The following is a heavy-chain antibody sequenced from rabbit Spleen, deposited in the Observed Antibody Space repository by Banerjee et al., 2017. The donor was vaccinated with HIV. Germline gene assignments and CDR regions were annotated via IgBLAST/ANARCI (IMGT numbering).Heavy chain of an antibody. Sequence: QEQLVESGGGLVQPEGSLTLTCKASGFDFGSYGMCWVRQAPGKGLEWIACINAYTAKPVYATWAKGRFTISRTSSTTVTLQMTSLTAADTATYFCARDLASVIGWNFNLWGPGTLVTVS. D-gene: IGHD4-1*01. J-gene: IGHJ4*01. CDR1: GFDFGSYG. CDR2: INAYTAKP. V-gene: IGHV1S45*01. CDR3: ARDLASVIGWNFNL.